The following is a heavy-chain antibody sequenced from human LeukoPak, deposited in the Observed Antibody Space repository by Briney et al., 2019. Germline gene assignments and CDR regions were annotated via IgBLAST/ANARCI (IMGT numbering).Heavy chain of an antibody. D-gene: IGHD6-19*01. V-gene: IGHV3-53*01. CDR1: GFIVSANY. Sequence: GGSLRLSCAASGFIVSANYMSWVRQAPGKGLEWVSVFYSGGHTYHRDGTTYYADSVKGRFTISRDNSKNTLYLQMNSLRAEDTAVYYCAKGIYSSGWSYFDYWGHGTLVTVSS. J-gene: IGHJ4*01. CDR3: AKGIYSSGWSYFDY. CDR2: FYSGGHTYHRDGTT.